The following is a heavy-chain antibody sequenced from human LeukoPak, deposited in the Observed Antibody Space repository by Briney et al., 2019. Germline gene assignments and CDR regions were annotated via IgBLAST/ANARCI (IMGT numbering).Heavy chain of an antibody. CDR3: AKDHYSNYGYFDY. CDR1: GFTFSNYA. Sequence: PGGSLRLSCAASGFTFSNYAMSWVRQAPGKGLEWVSGIGSSGGSTYSAGSVKGRFTISRDNAKSTLYVQMNSLRAEDTAVYYCAKDHYSNYGYFDYWGQGTLVTVSS. J-gene: IGHJ4*02. CDR2: IGSSGGST. D-gene: IGHD4-11*01. V-gene: IGHV3-23*01.